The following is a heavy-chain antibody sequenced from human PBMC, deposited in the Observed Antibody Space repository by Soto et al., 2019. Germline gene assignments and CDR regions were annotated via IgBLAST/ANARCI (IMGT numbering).Heavy chain of an antibody. CDR3: VKDRDSNSWPSRDV. J-gene: IGHJ6*02. CDR2: ISPNSGNT. D-gene: IGHD3-22*01. V-gene: IGHV1-18*01. CDR1: GYTFTRNG. Sequence: QVHLVQSGAEVKKPGASVNVSCKTSGYTFTRNGISWVRQAPGQGLEWMGWISPNSGNTRYAQKLQDRVIMTTATSTSTAYMELRNLRSDDTAVYYCVKDRDSNSWPSRDVWGPGTTVTVSS.